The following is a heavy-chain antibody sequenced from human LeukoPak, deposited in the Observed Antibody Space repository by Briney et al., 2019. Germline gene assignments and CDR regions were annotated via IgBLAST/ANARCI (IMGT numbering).Heavy chain of an antibody. CDR2: INHSGST. CDR3: ARGGGYCTNNVCPPWFDP. V-gene: IGHV4-34*01. Sequence: SETLSLTCSVYGGSFSGFYWNWIRQPPGKGLEWIGEINHSGSTHYSPSLRSRLSISVDPSKNQFSLKLSSVTAADTAVYYCARGGGYCTNNVCPPWFDPWGQGALVTVSS. CDR1: GGSFSGFY. J-gene: IGHJ5*02. D-gene: IGHD2-8*01.